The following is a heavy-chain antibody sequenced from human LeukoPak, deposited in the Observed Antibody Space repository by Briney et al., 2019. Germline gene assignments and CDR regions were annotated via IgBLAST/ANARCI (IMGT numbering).Heavy chain of an antibody. V-gene: IGHV1-3*01. Sequence: GGSLRLSCAASGYTFTSYAMHWVRQAPGQRLEWMGWINAGNGNTKYSQKFQGRVTITRDTSASTAYMELSSLRSEDTAVYYCARVYCSSTSCRKDDAFDIWGQGTMVTVSS. D-gene: IGHD2-2*01. CDR3: ARVYCSSTSCRKDDAFDI. J-gene: IGHJ3*02. CDR1: GYTFTSYA. CDR2: INAGNGNT.